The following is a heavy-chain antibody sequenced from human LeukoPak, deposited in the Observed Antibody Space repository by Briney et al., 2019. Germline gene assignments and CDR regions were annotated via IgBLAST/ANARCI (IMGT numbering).Heavy chain of an antibody. D-gene: IGHD1-26*01. V-gene: IGHV3-30*02. CDR2: IRYDGSNK. Sequence: GGSLRLSCAASGFTFSSYGMHWVRQAPGKGLDWVTFIRYDGSNKYYADSVKGRFTISRDNSKNTLYLQMNSLRAEDTAVYYCAKDRVGATLYFDYWGQGTLVTVSS. J-gene: IGHJ4*02. CDR1: GFTFSSYG. CDR3: AKDRVGATLYFDY.